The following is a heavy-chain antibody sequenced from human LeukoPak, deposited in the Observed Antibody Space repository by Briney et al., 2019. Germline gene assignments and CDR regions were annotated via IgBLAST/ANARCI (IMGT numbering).Heavy chain of an antibody. J-gene: IGHJ6*02. Sequence: EASVKVSCKASGYTFTGYYMHWVRQAPGQGLEWMGWISAYNGNTNYAQKLQGRVTMTTDTSTSTAYMELRSLRSDDTAVYYCARDRIAAAGTPGGMDVWGQGTTVTVSS. CDR3: ARDRIAAAGTPGGMDV. V-gene: IGHV1-18*04. D-gene: IGHD6-13*01. CDR1: GYTFTGYY. CDR2: ISAYNGNT.